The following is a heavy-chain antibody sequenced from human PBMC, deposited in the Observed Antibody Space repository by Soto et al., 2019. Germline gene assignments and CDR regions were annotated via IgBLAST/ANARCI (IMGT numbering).Heavy chain of an antibody. CDR1: GGSISSYY. CDR2: IDYSGST. CDR3: ARYCASTSCHPHYYYGMDV. V-gene: IGHV4-59*07. D-gene: IGHD2-2*01. J-gene: IGHJ6*02. Sequence: SDTLSLTCTVFGGSISSYYWSWIRQPPGKRLEWIGYIDYSGSTNYKSSLKSRVTISVDTSKNQFYLRLSSVTAADTAVYYCARYCASTSCHPHYYYGMDVWGQGTTVTV.